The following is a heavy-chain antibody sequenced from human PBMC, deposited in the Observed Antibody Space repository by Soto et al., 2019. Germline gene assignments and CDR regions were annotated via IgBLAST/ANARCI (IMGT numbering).Heavy chain of an antibody. D-gene: IGHD5-12*01. Sequence: SETLSLTCAVYGGSFSDYIWTWIRQTPGKGLQWIGQINHSGSTYYNPSLKSRVTISVDRSKNQFSLKLSSVTAADTAVYYCAAGGGLPRYYWGQGTLVTVSS. CDR1: GGSFSDYI. V-gene: IGHV4-34*01. J-gene: IGHJ4*02. CDR3: AAGGGLPRYY. CDR2: INHSGST.